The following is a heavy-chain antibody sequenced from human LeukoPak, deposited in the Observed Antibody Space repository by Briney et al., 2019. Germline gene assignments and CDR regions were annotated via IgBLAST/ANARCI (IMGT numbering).Heavy chain of an antibody. CDR1: GYTFTSYG. V-gene: IGHV1-18*01. CDR3: ARGTIDYYYYMDV. D-gene: IGHD1-7*01. Sequence: ALVKVSCKASGYTFTSYGISWVRQAPGQGLEWMGWISAKNGDTNYAQKLQGRVTMTTDTSTSTAYMEVRSLRSDDSAVYYCARGTIDYYYYMDVWGNGTTFTVSS. J-gene: IGHJ6*03. CDR2: ISAKNGDT.